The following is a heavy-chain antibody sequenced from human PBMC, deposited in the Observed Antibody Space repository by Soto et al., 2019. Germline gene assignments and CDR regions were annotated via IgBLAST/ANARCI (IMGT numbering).Heavy chain of an antibody. CDR2: IYHSGST. V-gene: IGHV4-30-2*01. CDR3: ATAGGLGAVAADS. Sequence: QLQLQESGSGLVKPSQTLSLTCAGSGGSISSGGYSWSWIRQPPGKGLEWIGYIYHSGSTYYNPYLTSRVTISVDRSKNQFSLKLSSVTAADTAVYYCATAGGLGAVAADSWGQGTLVTVSS. D-gene: IGHD6-19*01. CDR1: GGSISSGGYS. J-gene: IGHJ4*02.